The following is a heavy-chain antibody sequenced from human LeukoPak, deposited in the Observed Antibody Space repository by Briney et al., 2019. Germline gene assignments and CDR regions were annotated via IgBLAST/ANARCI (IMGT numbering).Heavy chain of an antibody. J-gene: IGHJ4*02. CDR1: GGPFSGYF. CDR2: IHNSGTT. CDR3: ARRYYYNLGSFPFDF. Sequence: SETLSLTCAVAGGPFSGYFWSWIRQSSGEGLEWIWEIHNSGTTNYNPSLNSRVTISEDTSKNQFYLNLSSVTAADTAVYYCARRYYYNLGSFPFDFWGQGTLVTVYS. V-gene: IGHV4-34*01. D-gene: IGHD3-10*01.